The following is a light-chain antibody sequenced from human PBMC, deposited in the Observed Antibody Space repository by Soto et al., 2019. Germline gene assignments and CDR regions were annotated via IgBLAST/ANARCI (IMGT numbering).Light chain of an antibody. CDR1: QSVSSY. V-gene: IGKV3-11*01. J-gene: IGKJ4*01. Sequence: EIVLTQSPATLSLSPGERATLSCRASQSVSSYLAWYQQKPGQAPRLPIYDASNRATGIPARFSGSGSGTDFTLTIRSLEAVDFAVYYCQQRRNWPTFGGGTKVEIK. CDR3: QQRRNWPT. CDR2: DAS.